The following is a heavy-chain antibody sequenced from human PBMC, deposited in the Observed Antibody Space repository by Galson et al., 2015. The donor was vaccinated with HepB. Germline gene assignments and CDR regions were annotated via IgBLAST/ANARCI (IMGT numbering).Heavy chain of an antibody. CDR2: ISSSSSYI. D-gene: IGHD2-15*01. Sequence: SLRLSCAASGFTFSSYSMNWVRQAPGKGLEWVSSISSSSSYIYYADSVKGRFTISRDNAKNSLYLQMNSLRAEDTAVYYCARAFSGYCSGGSCSYYFDYWGQGTLVTVSS. J-gene: IGHJ4*02. CDR1: GFTFSSYS. V-gene: IGHV3-21*01. CDR3: ARAFSGYCSGGSCSYYFDY.